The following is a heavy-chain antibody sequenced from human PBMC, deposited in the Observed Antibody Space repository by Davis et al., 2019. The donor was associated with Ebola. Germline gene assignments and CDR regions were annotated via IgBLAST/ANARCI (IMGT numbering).Heavy chain of an antibody. CDR3: AKDQYSGTYYDWFDP. J-gene: IGHJ5*02. Sequence: GESLKISCAASGFTFSSYSMNWVRQAPGKGLEWVSYISSSGSTIYYADSVRGRFTISRDNSKNTLYLEMTSLRAEDTAVYYCAKDQYSGTYYDWFDPWGQGTLVTVSS. V-gene: IGHV3-48*01. D-gene: IGHD1-26*01. CDR1: GFTFSSYS. CDR2: ISSSGSTI.